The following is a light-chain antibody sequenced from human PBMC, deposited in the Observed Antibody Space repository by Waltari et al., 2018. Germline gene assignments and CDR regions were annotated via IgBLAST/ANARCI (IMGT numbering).Light chain of an antibody. Sequence: EIVMTQSPATLSVSPGEEATLSCRASQSVASNLAWYQQKPGQAPTLIIFGASGRATGVPARFSGSGSGTEYTLTIGSLQSEDSAVYYCQQYSSWPLWTFGQGTKVEIK. CDR3: QQYSSWPLWT. CDR2: GAS. J-gene: IGKJ1*01. V-gene: IGKV3-15*01. CDR1: QSVASN.